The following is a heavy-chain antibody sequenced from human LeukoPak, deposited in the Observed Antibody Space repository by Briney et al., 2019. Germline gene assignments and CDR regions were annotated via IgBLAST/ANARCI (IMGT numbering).Heavy chain of an antibody. CDR1: GFTFSSYG. V-gene: IGHV3-30*18. Sequence: PGGSLRLSCAASGFTFSSYGMHWGRQAPGKGLELGAVISYDGSNKYYADSVKGRFTITRDNSKNTLYLQMNSPRAEDTAVYYCAKDKQLAYFDHWGQGTLVTVSS. J-gene: IGHJ4*02. CDR3: AKDKQLAYFDH. CDR2: ISYDGSNK. D-gene: IGHD6-6*01.